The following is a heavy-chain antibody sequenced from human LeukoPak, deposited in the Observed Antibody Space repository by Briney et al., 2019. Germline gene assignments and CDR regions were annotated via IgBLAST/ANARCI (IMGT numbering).Heavy chain of an antibody. CDR3: ARHEIFSGSCPDY. CDR2: IYPGDSHA. CDR1: GYTFNTYL. Sequence: GESLKISCKGSGYTFNTYLIVWVRQMPGKGLECMGTIYPGDSHARYSPSFQGQVTISADKSITTAYLQWSSLKASDTAVYFCARHEIFSGSCPDYWGQGTLVTVSS. J-gene: IGHJ4*02. D-gene: IGHD3-10*01. V-gene: IGHV5-51*01.